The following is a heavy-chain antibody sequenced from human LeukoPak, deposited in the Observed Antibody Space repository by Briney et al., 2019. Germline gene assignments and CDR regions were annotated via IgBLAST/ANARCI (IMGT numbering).Heavy chain of an antibody. CDR1: GGSITSNTGAGSG. CDR2: IYYSGNT. Sequence: SETLSLTCTVSGGSITSNTGAGSGWSWIRQTPGKGLEWIGYIYYSGNTKYNPSLGSRVTISVDTSKNQFSLKLSSVTAADTAVYYCARQLNGYSTPHYLDGWFDPWGQGTLVTVSS. V-gene: IGHV4-61*05. CDR3: ARQLNGYSTPHYLDGWFDP. D-gene: IGHD6-13*01. J-gene: IGHJ5*02.